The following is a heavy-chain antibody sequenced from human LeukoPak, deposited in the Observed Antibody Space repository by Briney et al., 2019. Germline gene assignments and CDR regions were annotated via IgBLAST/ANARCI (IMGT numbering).Heavy chain of an antibody. CDR2: ISYDGSNK. CDR1: GFTFSSYA. V-gene: IGHV3-30-3*01. CDR3: AKGGDGYNYYFDY. Sequence: GGSLRLSCAASGFTFSSYAMHWVRQAPGKGLEWVAVISYDGSNKYYADSVKGRFIISRDNSKNTLYLQMNSLRAEDTAVYYCAKGGDGYNYYFDYWGQETLVTVSS. J-gene: IGHJ4*02. D-gene: IGHD5-24*01.